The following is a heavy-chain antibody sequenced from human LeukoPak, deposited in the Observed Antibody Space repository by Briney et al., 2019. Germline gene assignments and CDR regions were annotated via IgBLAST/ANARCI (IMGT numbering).Heavy chain of an antibody. CDR3: ARNGRRPMHHLDY. D-gene: IGHD1-14*01. CDR2: IYYSGST. J-gene: IGHJ4*02. CDR1: GGSISSSSYY. V-gene: IGHV4-39*07. Sequence: SETLSLTCTVSGGSISSSSYYWGWIRQPPGKGLEWIGSIYYSGSTYYNPSLKSRVTISVDTSKNQFSLKLSSVTAADTAVYYCARNGRRPMHHLDYWGQGTLVTVSS.